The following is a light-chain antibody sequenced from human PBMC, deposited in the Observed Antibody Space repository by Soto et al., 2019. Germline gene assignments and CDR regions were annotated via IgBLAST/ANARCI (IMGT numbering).Light chain of an antibody. CDR3: QQYNNWPPLT. CDR1: QSVSGN. CDR2: GAS. V-gene: IGKV3-15*01. Sequence: EIVMTQSPATLSVSPGERATLSCRASQSVSGNLAWYQQKPGQAPRLLIYGASTRATGIPARFSGSGSGTEFTLPISSLQSEDFAVYFCQQYNNWPPLTFGQGTKVEIK. J-gene: IGKJ1*01.